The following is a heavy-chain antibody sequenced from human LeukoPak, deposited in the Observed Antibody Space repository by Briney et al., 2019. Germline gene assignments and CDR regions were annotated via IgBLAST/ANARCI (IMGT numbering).Heavy chain of an antibody. V-gene: IGHV4-38-2*02. CDR3: ARDKYSTTYSYSDY. J-gene: IGHJ4*02. CDR2: IYPRGNT. CDR1: GYSISSGYY. D-gene: IGHD2-2*01. Sequence: SETLSLTCTVSGYSISSGYYWGWIRQPPGKRLEWIGNIYPRGNTYYNPSLKSRVTISLDTSKNQFSLKLISVTAADTAVYYCARDKYSTTYSYSDYWGLGTLVTVSS.